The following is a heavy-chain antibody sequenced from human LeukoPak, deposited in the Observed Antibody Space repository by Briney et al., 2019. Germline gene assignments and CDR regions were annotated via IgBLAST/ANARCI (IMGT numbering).Heavy chain of an antibody. J-gene: IGHJ6*02. CDR1: GVSVSNNY. CDR2: VWRDGST. Sequence: PGGSLRLSCAVSGVSVSNNYVAWVRQAPGKGLEWVSVVWRDGSTAYPDSVEGRFTISKDNSKNTLYLQMNSLRAEDTAVYYCARTRSTWAYYYYGMDVWGQGTTVTVSS. CDR3: ARTRSTWAYYYYGMDV. V-gene: IGHV3-66*01. D-gene: IGHD1-26*01.